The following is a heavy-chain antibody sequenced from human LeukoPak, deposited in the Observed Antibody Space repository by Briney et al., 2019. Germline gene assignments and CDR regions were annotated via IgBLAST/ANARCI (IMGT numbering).Heavy chain of an antibody. CDR2: ISHDGGSI. D-gene: IGHD2-15*01. J-gene: IGHJ4*02. CDR3: AREACSGSCHSDYFDY. Sequence: GGSLRLSCAASGFTFSSYGMHWVRQAPAKGLGWVAVISHDGGSIYYADSVKGRFTISRDNSKNTLYLQVNSLRAEDTAVYSCAREACSGSCHSDYFDYWGLGTLVTVSS. CDR1: GFTFSSYG. V-gene: IGHV3-30*03.